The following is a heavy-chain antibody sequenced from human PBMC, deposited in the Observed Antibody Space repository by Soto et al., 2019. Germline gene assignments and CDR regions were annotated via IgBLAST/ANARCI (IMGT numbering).Heavy chain of an antibody. CDR3: ATAKLLLPWLFDY. V-gene: IGHV3-66*01. CDR2: IYSGGST. J-gene: IGHJ4*02. Sequence: LTCTVSGGSINSNSYYMSWVRQAPGKGLEWVSVIYSGGSTFYADSVKGRFIISRDDSKNTLFLQMNSLRAEDTAVYYCATAKLLLPWLFDYWGQGTLVTVSS. D-gene: IGHD2-15*01. CDR1: GGSINSNSYY.